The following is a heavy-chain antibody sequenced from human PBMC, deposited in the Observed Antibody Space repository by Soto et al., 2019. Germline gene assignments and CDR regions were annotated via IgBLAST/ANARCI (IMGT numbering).Heavy chain of an antibody. CDR1: GGSISSGDYY. Sequence: SETLSLTCTVSGGSISSGDYYWSWIRQPPGKGLEWIGYIYYSGSAYYNPSLKSRVTISVDTSKNQFSLKLSSVTAADTAVYYCARDKGDYYDSTGRNWFDPWGQGTLVTVSS. D-gene: IGHD3-22*01. V-gene: IGHV4-30-4*01. J-gene: IGHJ5*02. CDR2: IYYSGSA. CDR3: ARDKGDYYDSTGRNWFDP.